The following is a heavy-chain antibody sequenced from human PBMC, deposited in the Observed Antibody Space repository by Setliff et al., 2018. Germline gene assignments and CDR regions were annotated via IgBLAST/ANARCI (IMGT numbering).Heavy chain of an antibody. Sequence: KTSETLSLTCTVPGGSISDNGYFWGWVRQPPGKGLEWIGNIYFGGNTYFNPSFKSRVTMSIDTSNSQFSLKLSPVTAADTAIYYCARDASASDGRNAFDIWGQGTMVTVSS. J-gene: IGHJ3*02. V-gene: IGHV4-39*07. CDR3: ARDASASDGRNAFDI. CDR2: IYFGGNT. D-gene: IGHD1-26*01. CDR1: GGSISDNGYF.